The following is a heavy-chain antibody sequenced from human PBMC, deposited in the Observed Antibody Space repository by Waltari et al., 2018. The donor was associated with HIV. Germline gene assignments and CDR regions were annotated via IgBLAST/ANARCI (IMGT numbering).Heavy chain of an antibody. D-gene: IGHD3-10*01. CDR1: GYTLTELS. Sequence: QVQVVQSGAEVKKPGASVKVSCKVYGYTLTELSMHWVRKAPGKGLEWMGNFDPEDDETIYAQKFQGRITMTEDTSSDTAYMELSSLTSGDTAVYYCATDFSGMVRAYSYYSLDVWGQGTTVTVSS. CDR2: FDPEDDET. J-gene: IGHJ6*02. V-gene: IGHV1-24*01. CDR3: ATDFSGMVRAYSYYSLDV.